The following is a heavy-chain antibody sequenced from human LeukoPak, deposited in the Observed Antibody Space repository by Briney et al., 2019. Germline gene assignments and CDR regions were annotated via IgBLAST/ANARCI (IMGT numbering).Heavy chain of an antibody. J-gene: IGHJ3*02. V-gene: IGHV3-30-3*01. D-gene: IGHD3-10*01. CDR3: AKGGYYGSGRELPPTLFLDI. CDR2: ISYDGSNK. CDR1: GFTFSSYA. Sequence: PGGSLRLSCAASGFTFSSYAMHWVRQAPGKGLEWVAVISYDGSNKYYADSVKGRFTISRDNSKNTLYLQMNSLRAEDTAVYYCAKGGYYGSGRELPPTLFLDIWGQGTMVTVSS.